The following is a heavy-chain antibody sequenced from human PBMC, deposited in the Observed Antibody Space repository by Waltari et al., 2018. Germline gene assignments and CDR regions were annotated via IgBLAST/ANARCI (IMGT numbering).Heavy chain of an antibody. Sequence: QVQLVQSGAEVKKPGASVKVSCKASGYTFTGYYMHWVRQAPGQGLEWMGGISAYNGNTNYAQKLQGRVTMTTDTSTSTAYMELRSLRSDDTAVYYCARDLRGYYYYYYMDVWGKGTTVTISS. CDR3: ARDLRGYYYYYYMDV. V-gene: IGHV1-18*04. CDR1: GYTFTGYY. CDR2: ISAYNGNT. J-gene: IGHJ6*03.